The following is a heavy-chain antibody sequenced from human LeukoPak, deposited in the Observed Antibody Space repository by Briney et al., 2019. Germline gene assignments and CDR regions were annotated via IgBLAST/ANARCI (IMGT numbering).Heavy chain of an antibody. V-gene: IGHV1-2*02. CDR2: INPNSGGT. CDR1: GGTFSSYA. CDR3: ARAPHSTY. Sequence: ASVKVSCKASGGTFSSYAISWVRQAPGQGLEWMGWINPNSGGTNYAQKFQGRVTMTRDTSISTAYMELSRLRSDDTAVYYCARAPHSTYWGQGTLVTVSS. J-gene: IGHJ4*02.